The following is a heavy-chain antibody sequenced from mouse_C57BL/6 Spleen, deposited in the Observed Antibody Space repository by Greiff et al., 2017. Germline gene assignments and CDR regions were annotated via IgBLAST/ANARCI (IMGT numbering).Heavy chain of an antibody. CDR3: ARELGGAMDY. CDR1: GYSITSGYY. Sequence: EVQLQESGPGLVKPSQSLSLTCSVTGYSITSGYYWNWIRQFPGNKLEWMGYISYDGSNNYNPSLKNRISITRDTSKNQFFLKLNSVTTEDTATYYCARELGGAMDYWGQGTSVTVSS. J-gene: IGHJ4*01. D-gene: IGHD4-1*01. CDR2: ISYDGSN. V-gene: IGHV3-6*01.